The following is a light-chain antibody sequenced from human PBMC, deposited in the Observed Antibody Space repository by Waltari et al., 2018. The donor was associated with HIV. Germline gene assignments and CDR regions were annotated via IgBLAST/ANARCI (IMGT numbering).Light chain of an antibody. V-gene: IGKV1-33*01. CDR1: QDISNY. CDR3: QQYDNLPLT. Sequence: DIQMTQSPSSLSASVGDRVTITCQASQDISNYLNWYQQKPGKAPKLLLYDASNLETGVPSRFSGSGSGTDFTFTISSLQPEDIATYCCQQYDNLPLTFGGGTKVEIK. J-gene: IGKJ4*01. CDR2: DAS.